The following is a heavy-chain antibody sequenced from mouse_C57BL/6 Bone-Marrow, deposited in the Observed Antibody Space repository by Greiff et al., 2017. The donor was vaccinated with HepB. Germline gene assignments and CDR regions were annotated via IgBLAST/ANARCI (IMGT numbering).Heavy chain of an antibody. D-gene: IGHD2-5*01. CDR2: ISSGSSTI. V-gene: IGHV5-17*01. CDR1: GFTFSDYG. J-gene: IGHJ2*01. CDR3: AKDSNYAFDY. Sequence: HLVESGGGLVKPGGSLKLSCAASGFTFSDYGMHWVRQAPEKGLEWVAYISSGSSTIYYADTVKGRFTISRDNAKNTLFLQMTSLRSEDTAMYYCAKDSNYAFDYWGQGTTLTVSS.